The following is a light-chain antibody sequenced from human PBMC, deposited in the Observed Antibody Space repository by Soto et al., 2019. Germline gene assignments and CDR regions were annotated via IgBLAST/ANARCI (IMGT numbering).Light chain of an antibody. CDR1: QSVSSY. Sequence: EIVLTQSPATLSLSPGERATLSCRASQSVSSYLAWYQQKPGQAPRLLMYDASNRATGIPARFSGSGCGTDSTLTISSIEPEDFAVYYCQERSNWTPGLTFGGGTKVEIK. V-gene: IGKV3-11*01. CDR2: DAS. J-gene: IGKJ4*01. CDR3: QERSNWTPGLT.